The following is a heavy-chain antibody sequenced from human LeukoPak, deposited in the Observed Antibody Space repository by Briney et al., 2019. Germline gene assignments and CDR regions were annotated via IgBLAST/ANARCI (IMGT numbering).Heavy chain of an antibody. V-gene: IGHV1-69*13. J-gene: IGHJ4*02. CDR2: IIPIFGTA. Sequence: GASVKVSCKASGGTFSSYAISWVRQAPGQGLEWMGGIIPIFGTANYAQKFQGRVTITADESTSTAHMELSSLRSEDTAVYYCARDRRAYCSGGSCYSPLDYWGQGTLVTVSS. CDR1: GGTFSSYA. CDR3: ARDRRAYCSGGSCYSPLDY. D-gene: IGHD2-15*01.